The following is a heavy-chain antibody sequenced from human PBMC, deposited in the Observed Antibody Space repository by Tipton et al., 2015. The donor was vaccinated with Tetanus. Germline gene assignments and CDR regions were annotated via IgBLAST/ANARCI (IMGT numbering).Heavy chain of an antibody. CDR1: GYNFTIYW. J-gene: IGHJ4*02. CDR3: ARRRTTTALSYYFDS. Sequence: VQLVQSGAEVKKPGESLKISCKGSGYNFTIYWIGWVRQMPGKGLEWMGIIYPGDSNIRYSPSFQGQVTISADRSTSTAYLQWSSLKASDTAMYYCARRRTTTALSYYFDSWGQGTLVTVSS. D-gene: IGHD4-17*01. V-gene: IGHV5-51*01. CDR2: IYPGDSNI.